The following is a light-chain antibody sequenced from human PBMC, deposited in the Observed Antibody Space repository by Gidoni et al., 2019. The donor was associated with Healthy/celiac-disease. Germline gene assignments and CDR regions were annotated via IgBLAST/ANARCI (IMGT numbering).Light chain of an antibody. J-gene: IGKJ5*01. V-gene: IGKV3-11*01. Sequence: STFAESPATLSLSPGERATLSCRASQSVSSYLAWYQQKPGQAPRLLIYDASNRATGIPARFSGSGSGTDFTLTISSLEPEDFAVYYCQQRSNWPPLTFGQGTRLEIK. CDR1: QSVSSY. CDR3: QQRSNWPPLT. CDR2: DAS.